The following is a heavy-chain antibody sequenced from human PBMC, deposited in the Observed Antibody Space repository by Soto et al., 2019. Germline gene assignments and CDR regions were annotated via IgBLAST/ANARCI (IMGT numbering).Heavy chain of an antibody. CDR1: GGTFSSYA. V-gene: IGHV1-69*13. J-gene: IGHJ5*02. CDR3: ARDIAVGYCTNGVCADNWFDP. Sequence: SVKVSCKASGGTFSSYAISWVRQAPGQGLEWMGGIIPIFGTANYAQKFQGRVTITADESTSTAYMELSSLRSEDTAVYYCARDIAVGYCTNGVCADNWFDPWGQGTLVTVSS. CDR2: IIPIFGTA. D-gene: IGHD2-8*01.